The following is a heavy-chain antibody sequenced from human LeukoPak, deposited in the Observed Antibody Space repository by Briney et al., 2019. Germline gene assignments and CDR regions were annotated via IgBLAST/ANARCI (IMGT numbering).Heavy chain of an antibody. J-gene: IGHJ4*02. CDR1: GFTFSNYW. D-gene: IGHD7-27*01. Sequence: QTGGSLRLSCAASGFTFSNYWMTWFRQTPGKDLEWVGNIKYDGSEKYYVDSVKGRFTISRDNAKNSLYLHMNSLRAEDTAIYYCARDYVWGSSESDYWGQGTLVTVSS. CDR3: ARDYVWGSSESDY. CDR2: IKYDGSEK. V-gene: IGHV3-7*01.